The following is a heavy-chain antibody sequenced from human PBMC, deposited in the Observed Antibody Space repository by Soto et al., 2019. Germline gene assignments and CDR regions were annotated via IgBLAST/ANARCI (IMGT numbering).Heavy chain of an antibody. D-gene: IGHD6-13*01. J-gene: IGHJ6*04. V-gene: IGHV4-59*01. CDR3: ARAEAAAGYYYFGMDV. Sequence: SETLSLTCTVSGGSISSYYWSWIRQPPGKGLEWIGYIYYSGSTNYNPSLKSRVTISVDTSKNQFSLKLSSVTAADTAVYYCARAEAAAGYYYFGMDVWGKGTKVSVSS. CDR2: IYYSGST. CDR1: GGSISSYY.